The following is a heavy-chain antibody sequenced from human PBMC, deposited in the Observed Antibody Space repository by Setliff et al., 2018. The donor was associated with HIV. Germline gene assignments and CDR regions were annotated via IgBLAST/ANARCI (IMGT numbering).Heavy chain of an antibody. CDR3: ARGGGSRAATSSYYYMDV. CDR1: GGSISIGGYY. D-gene: IGHD2-15*01. J-gene: IGHJ6*03. V-gene: IGHV4-31*03. Sequence: SSETLSLTCTVSGGSISIGGYYWGWIRQHPGKGLEWIGYIYHNGSTYYNPSLKSRVIISVDTSKNQFSLKLSSVTAADTAVYYCARGGGSRAATSSYYYMDVWGKGTTVTVS. CDR2: IYHNGST.